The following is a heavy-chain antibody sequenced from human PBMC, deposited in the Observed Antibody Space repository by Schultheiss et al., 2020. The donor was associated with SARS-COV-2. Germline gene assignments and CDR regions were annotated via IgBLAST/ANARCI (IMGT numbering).Heavy chain of an antibody. CDR3: ARGQLWFPYEY. J-gene: IGHJ4*02. Sequence: GGSLRLSCAASGFTFSNYAMTWVRQAPGKGLEWLSYINSGSTTIFYADSVKGRFTISRDTSTDTLYLHMNSLRAEDTAVYYCARGQLWFPYEYWGQGTLVTVSS. CDR1: GFTFSNYA. D-gene: IGHD5-18*01. CDR2: INSGSTTI. V-gene: IGHV3-48*01.